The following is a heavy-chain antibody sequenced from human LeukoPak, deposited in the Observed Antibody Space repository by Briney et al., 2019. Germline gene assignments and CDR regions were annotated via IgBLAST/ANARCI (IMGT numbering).Heavy chain of an antibody. CDR3: ARRGNWGSWYYFDY. CDR2: IYYSGNT. V-gene: IGHV4-59*08. J-gene: IGHJ4*02. CDR1: GGSISSYY. D-gene: IGHD7-27*01. Sequence: SETLSLTCTVSGGSISSYYWSWIRQPPRKGLEWIGYIYYSGNTNYNPSLKSRVTISVDTSKNQFSLKLSSVTAADTAVYYCARRGNWGSWYYFDYWGQGTLVTVSS.